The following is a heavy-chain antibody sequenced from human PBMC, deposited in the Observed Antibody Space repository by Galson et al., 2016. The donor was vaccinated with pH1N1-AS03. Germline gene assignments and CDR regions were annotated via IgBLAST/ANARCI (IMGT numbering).Heavy chain of an antibody. CDR2: IPYDGINK. Sequence: SLRLSCAASGFTFNSYAMQWVRQAPGKGLEWVAAIPYDGINKYYRDSVKGRFTVSRDNSKNTLNLQMNSLRPEDTAVYYCAKDGELELIGSGINWFDPWGQGTLVTVSS. J-gene: IGHJ5*02. CDR1: GFTFNSYA. CDR3: AKDGELELIGSGINWFDP. V-gene: IGHV3-30*18. D-gene: IGHD1-7*01.